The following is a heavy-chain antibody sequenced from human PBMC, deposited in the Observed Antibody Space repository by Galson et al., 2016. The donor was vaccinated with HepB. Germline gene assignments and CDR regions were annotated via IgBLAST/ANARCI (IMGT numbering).Heavy chain of an antibody. Sequence: SVKVSCKASGYTFTNYGFSWVRQAPGQGLEWVGWISAYNGNTNYAQKFQGRVTMTTDTSTSTAYMELRSLRSDDTAVYYCARGKGGYYDILTDNGFDPWGQGTLVTVSS. J-gene: IGHJ5*02. CDR3: ARGKGGYYDILTDNGFDP. CDR2: ISAYNGNT. V-gene: IGHV1-18*01. CDR1: GYTFTNYG. D-gene: IGHD3-9*01.